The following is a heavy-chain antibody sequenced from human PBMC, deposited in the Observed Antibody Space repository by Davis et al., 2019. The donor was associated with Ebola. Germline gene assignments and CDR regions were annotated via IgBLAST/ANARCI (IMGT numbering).Heavy chain of an antibody. CDR2: IIPIFGTA. Sequence: SVKVSCKASGGTFSSYAISCVRQAPGQGLEWMGGIIPIFGTANYAQKFQGRVTITADESTSTAYMELSSLRSEDTAVYYCARGVVGANWIYYGMDVWGQGTTVTVSS. CDR1: GGTFSSYA. J-gene: IGHJ6*02. D-gene: IGHD1-26*01. V-gene: IGHV1-69*13. CDR3: ARGVVGANWIYYGMDV.